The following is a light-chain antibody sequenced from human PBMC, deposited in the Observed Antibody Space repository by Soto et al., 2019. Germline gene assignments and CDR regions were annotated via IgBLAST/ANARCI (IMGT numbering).Light chain of an antibody. CDR1: SSDVGGYNY. CDR3: SSYTSSSTPLV. V-gene: IGLV2-14*01. J-gene: IGLJ1*01. CDR2: DVS. Sequence: QSVLTQPASVSGSPGQSITISCTGTSSDVGGYNYVSWYQQHPGKAPKLMIYDVSNRPSGVSNRFSGSKSGNTASLTISGLQAEDEADYYCSSYTSSSTPLVFGTGTKLPS.